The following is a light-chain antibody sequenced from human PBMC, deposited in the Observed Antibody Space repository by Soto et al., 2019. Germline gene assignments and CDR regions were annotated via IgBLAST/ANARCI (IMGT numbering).Light chain of an antibody. V-gene: IGKV3-20*01. J-gene: IGKJ1*01. CDR1: QSVSSSY. Sequence: ETVLTQSPGTLSLSPGERATLSCRASQSVSSSYLAWYQQKPGQAPRLLIYGASSRATGILDRFSGSGSGTDFTLTISRLEPEDFVVYYCQQYGSSPPSWTFGQGTKVEI. CDR2: GAS. CDR3: QQYGSSPPSWT.